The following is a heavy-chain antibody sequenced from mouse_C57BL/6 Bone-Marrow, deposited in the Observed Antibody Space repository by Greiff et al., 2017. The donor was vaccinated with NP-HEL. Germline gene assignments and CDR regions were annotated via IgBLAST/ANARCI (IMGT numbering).Heavy chain of an antibody. CDR2: IYPGSGNT. Sequence: VKVVESGAELVRPGASVKLSCKASGYTFTDYYINWVKQRPGQGLEWIARIYPGSGNTYYNEKFKGKATLTAEKSSSTAYMQLSSLTSEDSAVYFCARDYGSSLQAMDYWGQGTSVTVSS. J-gene: IGHJ4*01. D-gene: IGHD1-1*01. CDR3: ARDYGSSLQAMDY. V-gene: IGHV1-76*01. CDR1: GYTFTDYY.